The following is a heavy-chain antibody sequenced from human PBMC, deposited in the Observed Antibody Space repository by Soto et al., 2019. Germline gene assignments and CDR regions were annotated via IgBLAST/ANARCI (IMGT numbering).Heavy chain of an antibody. J-gene: IGHJ3*02. CDR3: ARDLVAKDAFDI. V-gene: IGHV3-74*01. Sequence: EVQLVESGGGLVQPGGSLRLSCAASGFTLSSFWIHWFRQAPGKGLVWVSRINSDGTNTRYADSVRGRFTISRDNAKNTLYLQMHSLRAEDTAVYYCARDLVAKDAFDIWGQGTMVTVSS. CDR1: GFTLSSFW. D-gene: IGHD2-8*02. CDR2: INSDGTNT.